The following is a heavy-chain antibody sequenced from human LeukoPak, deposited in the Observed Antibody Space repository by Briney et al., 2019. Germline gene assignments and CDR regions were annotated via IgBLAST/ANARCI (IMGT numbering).Heavy chain of an antibody. Sequence: ASVKVSCKASGYTFTGYYMHWVRQAPGQGLEWMGWINPNSGGTNYAQKFQGRVTMTRDTSISTAYMELSRLRSDDTAVYYCARGSYDFWSGYSPSYWGQGTLVTVSS. CDR3: ARGSYDFWSGYSPSY. CDR1: GYTFTGYY. J-gene: IGHJ4*02. CDR2: INPNSGGT. V-gene: IGHV1-2*02. D-gene: IGHD3-3*01.